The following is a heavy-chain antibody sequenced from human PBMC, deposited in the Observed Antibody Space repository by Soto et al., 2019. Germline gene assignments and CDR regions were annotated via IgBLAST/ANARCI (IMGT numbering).Heavy chain of an antibody. Sequence: SETLSLTCTVSGGSVSSGSYYWSWIRQPPGKGLEWIGYIYYSGSTNYNPSLKSRVTISVDTSKNQFSLKLSSVTAADTAVYYCARDSSGYYGYYGLDVWGQGTTVTVSS. V-gene: IGHV4-61*01. CDR3: ARDSSGYYGYYGLDV. J-gene: IGHJ6*02. CDR2: IYYSGST. CDR1: GGSVSSGSYY. D-gene: IGHD3-22*01.